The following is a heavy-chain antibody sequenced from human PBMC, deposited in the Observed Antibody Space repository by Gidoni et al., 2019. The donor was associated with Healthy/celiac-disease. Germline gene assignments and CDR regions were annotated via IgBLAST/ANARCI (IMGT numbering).Heavy chain of an antibody. J-gene: IGHJ6*02. CDR2: INHSGST. CDR1: GGSFSGYY. V-gene: IGHV4-34*01. Sequence: QVQLQQWGAGLLKPSETLSLTCAVYGGSFSGYYWSWIRQPPGKGLEWIGEINHSGSTNYNPSLKSRVTISVDTSKNQFSLKLSSVTAADTAVYYCARGLRYSSSWYPQFRGYYYGMDVWGQGTTVTVSS. D-gene: IGHD6-13*01. CDR3: ARGLRYSSSWYPQFRGYYYGMDV.